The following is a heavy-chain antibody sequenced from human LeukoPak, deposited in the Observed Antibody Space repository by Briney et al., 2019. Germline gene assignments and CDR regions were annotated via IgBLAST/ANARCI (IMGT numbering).Heavy chain of an antibody. V-gene: IGHV3-74*01. CDR1: GFSFSSYW. CDR2: IVGDGTSA. CDR3: VRGGDDPDH. D-gene: IGHD3-16*01. Sequence: PGGSLRLSCLASGFSFSSYWMHWVRQAPGKGLVWVARIVGDGTSATYADSVKGRFTISRDNGKDTLYLQMNSLRVEDTALYYCVRGGDDPDHWGQGTLVTVSS. J-gene: IGHJ4*02.